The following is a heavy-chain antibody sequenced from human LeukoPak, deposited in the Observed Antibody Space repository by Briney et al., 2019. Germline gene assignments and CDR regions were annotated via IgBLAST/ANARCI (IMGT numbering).Heavy chain of an antibody. D-gene: IGHD3-10*01. CDR2: INTGGSIR. Sequence: TGGSLRLSCAASGFTFSNYWMHWVRQVPGKGLVWVSNINTGGSIRNYAGSVKGRFPISRDNAKETLYLQMDSLRAEDTAVYYCARDLRGPRDSWGQGTLVIVSS. J-gene: IGHJ4*02. V-gene: IGHV3-74*01. CDR1: GFTFSNYW. CDR3: ARDLRGPRDS.